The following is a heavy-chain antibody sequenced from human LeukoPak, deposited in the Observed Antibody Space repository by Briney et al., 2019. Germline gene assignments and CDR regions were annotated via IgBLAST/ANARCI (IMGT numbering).Heavy chain of an antibody. CDR2: TYYRSKWYN. V-gene: IGHV6-1*01. D-gene: IGHD6-13*01. J-gene: IGHJ4*02. Sequence: SQTLSLTCAISGDSVSSSSAAWNWIRQSPSRGLEWLGRTYYRSKWYNDYAVSVKSRITINPDTSRNQFSLQLNSVTPEDTAVYYCVRGGSAAGIEFDYWGQGTPVTVSS. CDR3: VRGGSAAGIEFDY. CDR1: GDSVSSSSAA.